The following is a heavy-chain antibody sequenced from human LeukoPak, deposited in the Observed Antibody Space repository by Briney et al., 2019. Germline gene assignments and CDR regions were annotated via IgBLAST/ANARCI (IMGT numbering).Heavy chain of an antibody. CDR1: GFIVSSNY. V-gene: IGHV3-53*01. CDR2: IYTGGST. D-gene: IGHD3-22*01. CDR3: ARVHDSSGRYDFDH. Sequence: GGSLRLSCAASGFIVSSNYMSWVRQAPGKGLEWVSVIYTGGSTYYADSVKGRFTISRDNCKNTLDLQMNSLRVEDTAVYYCARVHDSSGRYDFDHWGQGTLVTVSS. J-gene: IGHJ4*02.